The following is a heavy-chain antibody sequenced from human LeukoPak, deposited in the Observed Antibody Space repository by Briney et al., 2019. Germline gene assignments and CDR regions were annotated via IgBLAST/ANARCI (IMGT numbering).Heavy chain of an antibody. V-gene: IGHV1-2*06. Sequence: ASVKISCKVSGYTFTGYYMHWVRQAPGQGREWMGRINPKSGGTNYAQRFKGRVTMTKYTSISTAYMEQSRLRSDDTAVYYCASRLEYSSSLPDVWGKGTTVTVSS. CDR2: INPKSGGT. CDR3: ASRLEYSSSLPDV. J-gene: IGHJ6*04. D-gene: IGHD6-6*01. CDR1: GYTFTGYY.